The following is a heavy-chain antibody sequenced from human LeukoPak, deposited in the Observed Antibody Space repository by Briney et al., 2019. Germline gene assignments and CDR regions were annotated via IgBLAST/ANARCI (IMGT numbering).Heavy chain of an antibody. D-gene: IGHD5-24*01. CDR3: ARERDGYTYD. J-gene: IGHJ4*02. Sequence: KVSCKASGGTFSSYTISWVRQAPGQGLEWMGGIIPIVGIANYAQKLQGRVKIKADKYKSTAYMEERRQRSEDTAVYYCARERDGYTYDWGQGTLVTVSS. CDR2: IIPIVGIA. V-gene: IGHV1-69*10. CDR1: GGTFSSYT.